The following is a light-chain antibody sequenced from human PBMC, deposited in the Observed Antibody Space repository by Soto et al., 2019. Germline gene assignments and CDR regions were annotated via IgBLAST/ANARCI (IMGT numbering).Light chain of an antibody. Sequence: EIVMTQSPATLSLSPGERATLSCRASQSVSRYLAWYQQKPGQGPRLLIYGASIRATGIPDRFSGRGSETDITLTISSLQSEDFAIYYCQQYNDWPRTFGRGTKVEIK. CDR2: GAS. CDR1: QSVSRY. CDR3: QQYNDWPRT. J-gene: IGKJ1*01. V-gene: IGKV3-15*01.